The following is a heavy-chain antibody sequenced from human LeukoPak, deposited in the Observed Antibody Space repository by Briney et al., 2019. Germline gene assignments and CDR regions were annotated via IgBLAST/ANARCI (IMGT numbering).Heavy chain of an antibody. D-gene: IGHD4-17*01. CDR3: ARQAVTTGWFFDY. CDR2: FNPSDGRA. J-gene: IGHJ4*02. Sequence: ASVTVSCKASGYTFTTYYLHWVRQAPGQGLEWMGIFNPSDGRATYTQKFQGRVTMTRETSTSTVYMDLSSLRSDDTAVYYCARQAVTTGWFFDYWGQGTLVAVSS. V-gene: IGHV1-46*01. CDR1: GYTFTTYY.